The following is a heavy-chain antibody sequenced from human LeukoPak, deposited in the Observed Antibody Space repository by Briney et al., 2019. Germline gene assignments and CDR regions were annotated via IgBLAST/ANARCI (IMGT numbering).Heavy chain of an antibody. J-gene: IGHJ3*02. CDR2: ISWNSGSI. CDR3: AKVYDSSGYYFADAFDI. V-gene: IGHV3-9*01. CDR1: GFTFDDYA. Sequence: GRSLRLSCAASGFTFDDYAMPWVRHAPGKGLEWVSGISWNSGSIGYADSVKGRFTISRDNAKNSLYLQMNSLRAEDTALYYCAKVYDSSGYYFADAFDIWGQGTMVTVSS. D-gene: IGHD3-22*01.